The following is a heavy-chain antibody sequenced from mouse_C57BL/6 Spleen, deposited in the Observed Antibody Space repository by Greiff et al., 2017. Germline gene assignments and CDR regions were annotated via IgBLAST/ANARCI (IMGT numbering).Heavy chain of an antibody. CDR3: ARADDYGAEYYFDY. CDR2: IYTSDSET. J-gene: IGHJ2*01. V-gene: IGHV1-61*01. CDR1: GYTFTSYW. D-gene: IGHD2-4*01. Sequence: QVQLQQPGAELVRPGSSVKLSCKASGYTFTSYWMDWVKQRPGQGLEWIGNIYTSDSETHYNPTFKDKATLTVDKSSSTAYMQLSSLTAEDSAVYCGARADDYGAEYYFDYWGQGATLTVSS.